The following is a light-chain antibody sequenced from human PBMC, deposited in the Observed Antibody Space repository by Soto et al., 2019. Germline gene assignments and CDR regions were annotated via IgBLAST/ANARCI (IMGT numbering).Light chain of an antibody. CDR2: GAS. V-gene: IGKV3-15*01. CDR1: QSVRGN. J-gene: IGKJ1*01. Sequence: EIVMTQSPATVSVSPGERATLSCKASQSVRGNLAWYQQKPGQVPRLLIFGASTRATGIPARFSGSGSGTESTLTISNLQSEDFAVYYCQHYDDWPRTFGLGTKVEIK. CDR3: QHYDDWPRT.